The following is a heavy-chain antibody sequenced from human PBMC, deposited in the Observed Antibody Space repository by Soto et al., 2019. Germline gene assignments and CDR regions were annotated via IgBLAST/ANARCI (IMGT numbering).Heavy chain of an antibody. D-gene: IGHD3-10*01. CDR3: TEGEPRYYYGSGSRGPSADS. J-gene: IGHJ5*02. Sequence: ASVKVSCKASGYIYTDFYVHWVRQAPGQGLEWMGWINPNSGGTSYAQRFQGRVSMTRDTSITTAYVELSRLGSDDTAIYYCTEGEPRYYYGSGSRGPSADSWGQGTLVTVSS. V-gene: IGHV1-2*02. CDR1: GYIYTDFY. CDR2: INPNSGGT.